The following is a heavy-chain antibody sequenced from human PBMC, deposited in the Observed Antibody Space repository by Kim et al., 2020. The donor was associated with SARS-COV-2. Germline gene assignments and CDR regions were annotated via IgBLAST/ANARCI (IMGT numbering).Heavy chain of an antibody. CDR2: VSYDEITK. D-gene: IGHD4-4*01. V-gene: IGHV3-30*18. J-gene: IGHJ4*02. CDR1: GFTFSSYA. CDR3: TKDMNSDLVHFFDY. Sequence: GGSLRLSCAASGFTFSSYAMHWVRQAPGKGLEWVAVVSYDEITKYYTDSVEGRFTISRDNSKNTLYLQMNSLRAEDTAVYYCTKDMNSDLVHFFDYWGQGTLVTVSS.